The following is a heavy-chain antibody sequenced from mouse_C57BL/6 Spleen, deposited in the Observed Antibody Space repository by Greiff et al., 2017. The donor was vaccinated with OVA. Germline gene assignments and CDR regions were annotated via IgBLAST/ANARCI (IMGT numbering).Heavy chain of an antibody. CDR1: GYAFSSSW. V-gene: IGHV1-82*01. CDR2: IYPGDGDT. D-gene: IGHD2-4*01. CDR3: ARLGGLRRDGYFDV. J-gene: IGHJ1*03. Sequence: QVQLQQSGPELVKPGASVKISCKASGYAFSSSWMNWVKQRPGKGLEWIGRIYPGDGDTNYNGKFKGKATLTADKSSSTAYMQLSSLTSEDSAVYFCARLGGLRRDGYFDVWGTGTTVTVSS.